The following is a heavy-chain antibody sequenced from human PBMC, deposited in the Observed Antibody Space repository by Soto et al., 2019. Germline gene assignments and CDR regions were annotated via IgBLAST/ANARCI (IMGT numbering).Heavy chain of an antibody. J-gene: IGHJ5*02. Sequence: PSETLSLTCAVSGGSISSSNWWSWVRQPPGKGLEWIGEIYHSGSTNYNPSLKSRVTISVDTSKNQFSLKLSSVAAADTAVYYCATSTPWWFGPWGQGTLVTVSS. CDR1: GGSISSSNW. V-gene: IGHV4-4*02. CDR3: ATSTPWWFGP. CDR2: IYHSGST.